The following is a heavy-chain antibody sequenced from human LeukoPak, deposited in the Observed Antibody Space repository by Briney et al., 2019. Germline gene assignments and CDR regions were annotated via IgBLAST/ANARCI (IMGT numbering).Heavy chain of an antibody. Sequence: SETLSLTCAVYGGSISGYYWSWIRQPPGKGLEWIGEINHSGSTNYNPSLKSRVTTSVDTSKNQVSLKLRSVTAADTAVYYCARCYYDASGVSDGFDIWGQGTMVTVSS. V-gene: IGHV4-34*01. D-gene: IGHD3-22*01. CDR1: GGSISGYY. J-gene: IGHJ3*02. CDR3: ARCYYDASGVSDGFDI. CDR2: INHSGST.